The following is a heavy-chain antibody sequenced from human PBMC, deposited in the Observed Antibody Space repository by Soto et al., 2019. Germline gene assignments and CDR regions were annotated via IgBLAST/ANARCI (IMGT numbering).Heavy chain of an antibody. V-gene: IGHV4-31*02. J-gene: IGHJ4*02. CDR1: GGSINSGAYY. D-gene: IGHD2-21*01. Sequence: SETLSLTCTVSGGSINSGAYYWYWIRQHPGKGLEGIGYIHYTGITYQNPSLNSRATMSLDTSKTHFSLKLTSGTSAATAVYFSAAKKIAQAQFDDYWGQGTLVTVSS. CDR2: IHYTGIT. CDR3: AAKKIAQAQFDDY.